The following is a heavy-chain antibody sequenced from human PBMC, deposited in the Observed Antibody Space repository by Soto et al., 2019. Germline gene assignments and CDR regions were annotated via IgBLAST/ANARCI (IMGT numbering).Heavy chain of an antibody. CDR2: IDPSDSYT. CDR1: GYSFTSYW. J-gene: IGHJ6*02. CDR3: AADGAQYYYGMDV. V-gene: IGHV5-10-1*01. D-gene: IGHD3-10*01. Sequence: RESLKISCKGSGYSFTSYWISWVRQMPGKGLEWMGRIDPSDSYTNYSPSFQGHVTISADKSISTAYLQWSSLKASDTAMYFCAADGAQYYYGMDVWGQGTTVTVSS.